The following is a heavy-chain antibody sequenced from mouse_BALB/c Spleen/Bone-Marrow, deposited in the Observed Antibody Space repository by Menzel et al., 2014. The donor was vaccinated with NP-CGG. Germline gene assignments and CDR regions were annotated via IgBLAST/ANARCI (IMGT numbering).Heavy chain of an antibody. Sequence: VQLKQSGAELVRSGASVKLSCTASGFNIKDYYMHWVKQRPEQGLEWIGWLDPENGDTEYAPKFQGKATMTADTSSNTAYLQLSSLTSEDTAVYYCNEGYGNYGYWGQGTTLTVSS. J-gene: IGHJ2*01. CDR2: LDPENGDT. CDR1: GFNIKDYY. D-gene: IGHD2-10*02. V-gene: IGHV14-4*02. CDR3: NEGYGNYGY.